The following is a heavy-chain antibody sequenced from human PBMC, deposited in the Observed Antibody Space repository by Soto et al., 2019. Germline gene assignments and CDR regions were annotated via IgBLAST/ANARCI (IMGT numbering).Heavy chain of an antibody. Sequence: QVHLVQSGAEVKSPGASVKVSCKAAGYSFSAYYLHWVRHAPGQGLEWMGWLDPNTGRTNYAQKFKGRVTMPSDTANRTGYMGVGKVTIYRSARLLCWRNGVEIMAPNPGHWLRPLGPGTPGRGSS. D-gene: IGHD5-12*01. CDR1: GYSFSAYY. CDR2: LDPNTGRT. J-gene: IGHJ5*02. CDR3: WRNGVEIMAPNPGHWLRP. V-gene: IGHV1-2*02.